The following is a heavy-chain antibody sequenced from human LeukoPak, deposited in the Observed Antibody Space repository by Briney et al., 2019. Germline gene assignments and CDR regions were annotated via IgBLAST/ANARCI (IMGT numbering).Heavy chain of an antibody. CDR1: GFTFSSYA. J-gene: IGHJ4*02. CDR2: ISSGDRT. D-gene: IGHD1-20*01. V-gene: IGHV3-23*01. Sequence: GGSLRLSYAASGFTFSSYAMNWVRQAPGKGLEWVAGISSGDRTFHADSVKGRFTISRDKSKDTLYLQMNSLRAEDTAVYYCAKDATASPYNWFDNWGQGTQVIVSS. CDR3: AKDATASPYNWFDN.